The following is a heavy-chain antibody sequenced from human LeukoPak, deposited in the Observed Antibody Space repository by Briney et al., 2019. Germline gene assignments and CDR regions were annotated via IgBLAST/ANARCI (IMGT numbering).Heavy chain of an antibody. D-gene: IGHD3-22*01. CDR3: ARAQLDSSGYFLAIDY. J-gene: IGHJ4*02. CDR1: GYTFTDYY. CDR2: INPNSSGT. Sequence: ASVKVSCKASGYTFTDYYMHWVRQAPGQGLEWMGWINPNSSGTDYAQKFQGRVTMTRDTSISTAYMELSRLRSDDTAVYYCARAQLDSSGYFLAIDYWGQGTLVTVSS. V-gene: IGHV1-2*02.